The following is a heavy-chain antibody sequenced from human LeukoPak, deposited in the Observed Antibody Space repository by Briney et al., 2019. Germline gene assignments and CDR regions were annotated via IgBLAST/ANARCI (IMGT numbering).Heavy chain of an antibody. D-gene: IGHD2-15*01. CDR3: AKAREGYCSGGSCYSFDY. CDR2: ISGSGGST. J-gene: IGHJ4*02. V-gene: IGHV3-23*01. CDR1: GFTFTSYA. Sequence: GGSLRLSCAASGFTFTSYAMSWVRQAPGKGLEWVSTISGSGGSTYYADSVKGRFTISRDNSKNTLYLQMNRLRAEDTAVYYCAKAREGYCSGGSCYSFDYWGQGTLVTVSS.